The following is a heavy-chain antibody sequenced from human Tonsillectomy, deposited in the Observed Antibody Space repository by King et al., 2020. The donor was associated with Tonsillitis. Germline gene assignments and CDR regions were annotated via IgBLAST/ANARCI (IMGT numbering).Heavy chain of an antibody. J-gene: IGHJ3*02. CDR2: FYSGGSST. CDR3: AKGRTGDDAFDI. D-gene: IGHD7-27*01. CDR1: GFTFSSYA. Sequence: VQLVESGGGLVQPGGSLRLSCAASGFTFSSYAMSWVRQAPGKGLEWASVFYSGGSSTYYADSVKGRFTISRDNSKNTLYLQMNSLRAEDTAVYYCAKGRTGDDAFDIWGQGTMVTVSS. V-gene: IGHV3-23*03.